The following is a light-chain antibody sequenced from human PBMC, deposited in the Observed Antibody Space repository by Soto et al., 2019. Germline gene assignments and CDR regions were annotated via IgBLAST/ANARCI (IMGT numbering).Light chain of an antibody. CDR1: QSVSSSY. V-gene: IGKV3-20*01. J-gene: IGKJ1*01. CDR3: QQYGSSRWT. Sequence: EIVLTQSPATLSLCPGERATLSCRASQSVSSSYLAWYQQKPGQAPRLLIYGASSRATGIPDRFSGSGSGTDFTLTISRLEPEDFAVYYCQQYGSSRWTFGQGTKVDIK. CDR2: GAS.